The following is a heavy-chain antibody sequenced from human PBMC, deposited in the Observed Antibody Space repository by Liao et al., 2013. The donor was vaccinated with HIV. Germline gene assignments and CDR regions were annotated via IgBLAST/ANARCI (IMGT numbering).Heavy chain of an antibody. CDR1: GGSISNYY. J-gene: IGHJ4*02. CDR2: IYYSGST. CDR3: AREALQFDY. Sequence: QVQLQESGPGLVKPSETLSLTCTVSGGSISNYYCTWIRQPPGKGLEWIGHIYYSGSTNYNPSLKSRATISVDTSKNQFSLKLSSVTAADTAVYYCAREALQFDYWGQGTLVTVSS. V-gene: IGHV4-59*01.